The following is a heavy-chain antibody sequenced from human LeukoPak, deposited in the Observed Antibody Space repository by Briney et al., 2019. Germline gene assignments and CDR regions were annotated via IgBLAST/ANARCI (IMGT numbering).Heavy chain of an antibody. CDR2: ISSSSSYI. D-gene: IGHD2-2*01. Sequence: PGGSLRLSCAASGFTFSSYSMNWVRQAPGKGLEWVSSISSSSSYIYYADSVKGRFTISRDNAKNSLYLQMNSLRTEDTAVYYCAREQYRSSTSCTDISFYYYYYMDVWGKGATVTVSS. V-gene: IGHV3-21*01. CDR3: AREQYRSSTSCTDISFYYYYYMDV. CDR1: GFTFSSYS. J-gene: IGHJ6*03.